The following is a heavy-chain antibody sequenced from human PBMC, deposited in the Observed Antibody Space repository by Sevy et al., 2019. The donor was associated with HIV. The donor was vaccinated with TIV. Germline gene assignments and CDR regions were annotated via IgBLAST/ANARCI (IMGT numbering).Heavy chain of an antibody. CDR1: GGSISSGGYS. CDR3: ATRSGPLNGMDV. J-gene: IGHJ6*02. CDR2: IYHSGST. V-gene: IGHV4-30-2*01. Sequence: SETLSLTCAVSGGSISSGGYSWSWIRQPPGKGLEWTGYIYHSGSTYYNPSLKSRVTISVDRSKNQFSLKLSSVTAADTAVYYCATRSGPLNGMDVWGQGTTVTVSS.